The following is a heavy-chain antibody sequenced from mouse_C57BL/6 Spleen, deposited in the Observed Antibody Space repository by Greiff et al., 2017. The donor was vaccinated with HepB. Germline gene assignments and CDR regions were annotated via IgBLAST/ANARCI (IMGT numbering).Heavy chain of an antibody. CDR1: GYTFTDYY. CDR2: INPNNGGT. D-gene: IGHD2-5*01. J-gene: IGHJ3*01. CDR3: ALTYYRNSWFAY. Sequence: EVQLQQSGPELVKPGASVKISCKASGYTFTDYYMNWVKQSHGKSLEWIGDINPNNGGTSYNQKFKGKATLTVDKSSSTAYMELRSLTSEDSAVYYCALTYYRNSWFAYWGQGTLVTVSA. V-gene: IGHV1-26*01.